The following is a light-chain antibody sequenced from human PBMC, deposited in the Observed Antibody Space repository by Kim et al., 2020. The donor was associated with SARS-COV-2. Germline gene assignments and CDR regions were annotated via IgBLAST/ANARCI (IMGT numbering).Light chain of an antibody. CDR2: EDN. V-gene: IGLV6-57*02. CDR3: QSYDSSNWV. CDR1: SGSIASNY. J-gene: IGLJ3*02. Sequence: GKTVTISGTGSSGSIASNYVQWYQQRPGSAPTTVIYEDNQSPSGVPDRFSGSIDSSSNSASLTISGLKTEDEADYYCQSYDSSNWVFGGGTQLTVL.